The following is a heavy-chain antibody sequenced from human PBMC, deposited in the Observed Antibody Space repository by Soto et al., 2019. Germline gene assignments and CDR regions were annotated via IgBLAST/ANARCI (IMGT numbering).Heavy chain of an antibody. V-gene: IGHV4-59*11. CDR3: ARDVGLQHDTGYYDFWSGKNNWFDP. CDR1: GGSISGHY. J-gene: IGHJ5*02. D-gene: IGHD3-3*01. Sequence: SETLSLTCTVSGGSISGHYWSWIRQPPGKGLQYIGYISDSGSTNYNPSLKSRVTISVDTSNNQFSLRLSSVTAADTAVYYCARDVGLQHDTGYYDFWSGKNNWFDPWGQGILVTVSS. CDR2: ISDSGST.